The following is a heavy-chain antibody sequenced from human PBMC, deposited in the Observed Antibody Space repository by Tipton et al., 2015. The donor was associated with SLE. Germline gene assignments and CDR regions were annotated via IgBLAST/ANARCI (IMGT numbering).Heavy chain of an antibody. CDR1: GDSINSHY. D-gene: IGHD2-8*02. CDR2: ISDSGST. V-gene: IGHV4-59*11. J-gene: IGHJ4*02. Sequence: TLSLTCTVSGDSINSHYWSWIRQPPGKGLEWIGYISDSGSTNYNPSLKSRVTISVDASKNQFSLRLTSLTAADTAVYYCARDVGGYNTGWFPYYFDYWGQGTLVTVSS. CDR3: ARDVGGYNTGWFPYYFDY.